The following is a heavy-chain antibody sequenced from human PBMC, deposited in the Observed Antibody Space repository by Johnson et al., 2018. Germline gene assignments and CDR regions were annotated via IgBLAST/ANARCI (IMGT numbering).Heavy chain of an antibody. Sequence: VQLQESGGGLIQPGRSLRLSCTASGFTFGDYAMSWFRQAPGKGLEWVGFIKSKTYGGTTEYAASVKGRFTISRDESESIAYRQMNSLKTEDTGVYYCTRGGYSPAVWGQGTMVTVSS. CDR3: TRGGYSPAV. CDR1: GFTFGDYA. CDR2: IKSKTYGGTT. V-gene: IGHV3-49*03. J-gene: IGHJ3*01. D-gene: IGHD2-15*01.